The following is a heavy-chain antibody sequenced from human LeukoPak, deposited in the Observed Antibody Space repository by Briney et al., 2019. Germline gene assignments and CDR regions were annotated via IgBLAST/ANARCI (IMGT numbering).Heavy chain of an antibody. Sequence: PSESLSLTCPVSGGSINTYYWSWVRQPPGKGLEWVGYMYYSGSTNYNPSLKSRVTISVDTSKKQFSLKLSSVTAADTAVYYCARDFAAMDSGVFDIWGQGTMVTVSS. CDR2: MYYSGST. D-gene: IGHD5-18*01. J-gene: IGHJ3*02. V-gene: IGHV4-59*01. CDR3: ARDFAAMDSGVFDI. CDR1: GGSINTYY.